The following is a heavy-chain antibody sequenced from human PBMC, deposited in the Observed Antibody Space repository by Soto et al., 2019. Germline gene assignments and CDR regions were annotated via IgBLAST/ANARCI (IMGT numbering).Heavy chain of an antibody. CDR3: AADLGPAYDSNNWFDP. CDR2: VKNNGGAT. V-gene: IGHV3-15*07. D-gene: IGHD2-21*01. J-gene: IGHJ5*02. Sequence: EVQLVESGGDLVQRGGCLRLYCAASGFIFSHAWFHWVRQPPGKGLELVGRVKNNGGATDYAASVKGRFTISRDDSKDTVYLQMSSLRTEDTAIYYCAADLGPAYDSNNWFDPWGQGTLVTVSS. CDR1: GFIFSHAW.